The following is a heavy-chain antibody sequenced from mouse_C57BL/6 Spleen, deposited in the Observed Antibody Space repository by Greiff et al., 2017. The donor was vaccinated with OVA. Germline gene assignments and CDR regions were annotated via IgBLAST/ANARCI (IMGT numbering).Heavy chain of an antibody. Sequence: VQLQESGPGLVQPSQSLSITCTVSGFSLTSYGVHWVRQSPGKGLEWLGVIWSGGSTDYNAAFISRLSISKDNSKSQVFFKMNSLQADDTAIYYCARNYYYGSPWYFDVWGTGTTVTVSS. J-gene: IGHJ1*03. CDR1: GFSLTSYG. D-gene: IGHD1-1*01. CDR3: ARNYYYGSPWYFDV. CDR2: IWSGGST. V-gene: IGHV2-2*01.